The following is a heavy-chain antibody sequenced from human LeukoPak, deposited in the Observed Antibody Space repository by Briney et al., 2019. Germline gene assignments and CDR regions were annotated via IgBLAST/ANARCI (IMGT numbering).Heavy chain of an antibody. V-gene: IGHV3-7*01. J-gene: IGHJ4*02. D-gene: IGHD5-24*01. CDR3: ASRRDGYNYGRDY. CDR1: GFTFSSYW. CDR2: IKQDGSEK. Sequence: GGSLRLSCAASGFTFSSYWMSWVRQAPGKGLEWVANIKQDGSEKYYVDSVKGRFTISRDNAKNSLYLQMNSLRAEDTAVYYCASRRDGYNYGRDYWGQGTLVTVSS.